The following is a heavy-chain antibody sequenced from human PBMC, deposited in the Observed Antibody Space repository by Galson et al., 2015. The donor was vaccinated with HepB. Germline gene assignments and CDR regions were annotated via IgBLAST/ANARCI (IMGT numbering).Heavy chain of an antibody. Sequence: SVKVSCKASGGTFSSYTISWVRQAPGQGLEWMGRIIPILGIANYAQKFQGRVTITADKSTSTAYMELSSLRSEDTAVYYCARDSGIVARPFDYWGQGTLVTVSS. J-gene: IGHJ4*02. CDR2: IIPILGIA. D-gene: IGHD5-12*01. CDR1: GGTFSSYT. V-gene: IGHV1-69*04. CDR3: ARDSGIVARPFDY.